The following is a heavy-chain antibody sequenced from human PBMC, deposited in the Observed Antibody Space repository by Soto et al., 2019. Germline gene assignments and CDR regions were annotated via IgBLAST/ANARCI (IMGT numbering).Heavy chain of an antibody. J-gene: IGHJ3*02. CDR1: GFTFSSYS. V-gene: IGHV3-21*01. D-gene: IGHD2-8*01. CDR2: ISNSSSYI. CDR3: ARDQLDIVLMVYVSTTPFDI. Sequence: GGSLRLSCAASGFTFSSYSMNWVRQAPGRGLEWVSSISNSSSYIYYADSVKGRFTISRDNAKNSLYLQMNSLRAEDTAVYYCARDQLDIVLMVYVSTTPFDIWGQGTMVTVSS.